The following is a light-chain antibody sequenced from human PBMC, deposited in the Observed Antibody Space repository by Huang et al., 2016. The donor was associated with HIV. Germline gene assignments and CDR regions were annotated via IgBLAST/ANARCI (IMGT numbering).Light chain of an antibody. CDR2: DAS. V-gene: IGKV3-11*01. Sequence: EIVLTQSPATLSLSPGDRAPLSCRASQSVSSYFAWYQQKPVQAPRLLIYDASNRATGIPARFSGSGSGTDFTLTISSLEPEDFAVYYCQQRSNWPRFTFGPGTKVDIK. J-gene: IGKJ3*01. CDR3: QQRSNWPRFT. CDR1: QSVSSY.